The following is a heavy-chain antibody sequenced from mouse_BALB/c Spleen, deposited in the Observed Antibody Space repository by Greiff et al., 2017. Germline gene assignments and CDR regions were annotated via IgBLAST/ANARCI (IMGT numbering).Heavy chain of an antibody. D-gene: IGHD2-3*01. CDR2: INPSNGGT. CDR3: TRMKWLLYIYAMDY. Sequence: QVQLLQSGAELVKPGASVKLSCKASGYTFTSYYMYWVKQRPGQGLEWIGEINPSNGGTNFNEKFKSKATLTVDKSSSTAYMQLSSLTSEDSAVYYCTRMKWLLYIYAMDYWGQGTSVTVSS. V-gene: IGHV1S81*02. CDR1: GYTFTSYY. J-gene: IGHJ4*01.